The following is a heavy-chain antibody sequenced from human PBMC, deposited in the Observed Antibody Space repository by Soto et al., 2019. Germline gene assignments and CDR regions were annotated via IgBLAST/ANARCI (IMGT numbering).Heavy chain of an antibody. CDR1: GYAFTTYG. V-gene: IGHV1-18*01. CDR2: IRAHNGNT. D-gene: IGHD1-1*01. CDR3: ARGRYGDY. Sequence: QVHLVQSGAEVKKPGASVKVSCQGSGYAFTTYGITWVRQAPGQGLEWMGWIRAHNGNTNYAQKPQGRVTVTRNTSTSTAYMELMSLRYVETAVYYCARGRYGDYWGQGALVTVSS. J-gene: IGHJ4*02.